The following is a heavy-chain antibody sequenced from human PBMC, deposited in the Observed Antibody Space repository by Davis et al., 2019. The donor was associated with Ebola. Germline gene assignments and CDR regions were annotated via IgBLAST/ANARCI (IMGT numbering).Heavy chain of an antibody. CDR2: IFTNWST. V-gene: IGHV4-4*07. CDR1: GGSINTYY. D-gene: IGHD2-8*01. Sequence: SETLSLTCTVSGGSINTYYWSWIRQPARKGLEWIGRIFTNWSTNYNPSLKSRVTMSIDTSKNQLSLKLSSVTAADTGVYYCARDREWNWFDPWGQGTLVTVS. CDR3: ARDREWNWFDP. J-gene: IGHJ5*02.